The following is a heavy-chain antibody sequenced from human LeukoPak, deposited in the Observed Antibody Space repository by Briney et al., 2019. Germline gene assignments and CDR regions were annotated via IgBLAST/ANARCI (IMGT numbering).Heavy chain of an antibody. CDR2: ISKDGRNK. CDR1: RFTFSSYD. CDR3: ARENVDSGGYYSGRVFDY. D-gene: IGHD3-22*01. Sequence: PGGSLRLSCAASRFTFSSYDIHWVRQAPGKGLEWVAVISKDGRNKYYADSVKGRFTISRDNSKNTLFLQMNSLRADDTAVYYCARENVDSGGYYSGRVFDYWGQGTLVTVSS. J-gene: IGHJ4*02. V-gene: IGHV3-30*04.